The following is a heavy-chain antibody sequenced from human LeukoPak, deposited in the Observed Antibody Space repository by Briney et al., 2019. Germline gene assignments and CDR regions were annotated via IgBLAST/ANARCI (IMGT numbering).Heavy chain of an antibody. V-gene: IGHV4-38-2*02. CDR3: ARTSSGYDSSGYYPRGYHYMDV. CDR1: GYSISSGYY. J-gene: IGHJ6*03. Sequence: SETLSLTCTVSGYSISSGYYWGWIRQPPGKGLEWIGSIYHSGSTNYNPSLKSRVTISVDTSKNQFSLKLSSVTAADTAVYYCARTSSGYDSSGYYPRGYHYMDVWGKGTTVTVSS. CDR2: IYHSGST. D-gene: IGHD3-22*01.